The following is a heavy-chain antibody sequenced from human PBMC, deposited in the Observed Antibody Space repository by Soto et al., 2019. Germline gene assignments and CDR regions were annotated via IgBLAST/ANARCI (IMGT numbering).Heavy chain of an antibody. Sequence: PGGSLRLSCAISGFSVSSNYLIWVRQAPGKGLEWVSVHYSGGSTYYADSVQGRFTISRDKSNNTLYLQMRRVRAEDTAVYFCARHRHPRGTVGATSPLDPWGQGTRVTV. CDR1: GFSVSSNY. D-gene: IGHD1-26*01. CDR2: HYSGGST. V-gene: IGHV3-53*01. J-gene: IGHJ5*02. CDR3: ARHRHPRGTVGATSPLDP.